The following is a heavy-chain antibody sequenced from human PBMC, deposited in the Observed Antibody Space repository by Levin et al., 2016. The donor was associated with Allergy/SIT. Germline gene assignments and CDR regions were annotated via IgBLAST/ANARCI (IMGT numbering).Heavy chain of an antibody. V-gene: IGHV4-34*01. Sequence: SETLSLTCTVFGGSMIGFSWTWIRQTPGRGLEWIGEINLSRGDAYNPSLKSRAVIPIDMSRSQFSLKLTSVTAADTALYFCAKSMGRLMGPFDSWGQGTPVTVSS. CDR1: GGSMIGFS. D-gene: IGHD3-10*01. CDR2: INLSRGD. CDR3: AKSMGRLMGPFDS. J-gene: IGHJ4*02.